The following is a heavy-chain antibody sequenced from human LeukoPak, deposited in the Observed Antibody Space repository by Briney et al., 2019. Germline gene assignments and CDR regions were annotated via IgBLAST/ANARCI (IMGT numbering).Heavy chain of an antibody. J-gene: IGHJ4*02. CDR1: GFTFSSYA. CDR3: AKCVYYDSSGYSATLFDY. V-gene: IGHV3-23*01. Sequence: GGSLRLSCAASGFTFSSYAMSWVRQAPGKGLEGVSTISGSGGSTYYADSVKGRFTISRDNSKNTLCLQMNSLRAEDTAIYYCAKCVYYDSSGYSATLFDYWGQGTLVTVSS. D-gene: IGHD3-22*01. CDR2: ISGSGGST.